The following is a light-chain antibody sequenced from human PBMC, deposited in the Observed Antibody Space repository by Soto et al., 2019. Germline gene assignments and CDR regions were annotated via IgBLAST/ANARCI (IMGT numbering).Light chain of an antibody. CDR2: AAS. V-gene: IGKV1-39*01. CDR1: QDISNY. J-gene: IGKJ3*01. Sequence: DIQMTQSPSSLSASVGDRVTITCQASQDISNYLNWYQQKPGKAPKLLIYAASSLQSGVPSRFSGSGSGTDFTLTISSLQPEDFATYYCQQSYSTLPFTFGPGTKWIS. CDR3: QQSYSTLPFT.